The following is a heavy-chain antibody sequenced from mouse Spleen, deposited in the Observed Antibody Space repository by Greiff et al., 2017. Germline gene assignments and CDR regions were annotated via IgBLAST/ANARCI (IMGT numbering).Heavy chain of an antibody. CDR1: GYSITSGYY. J-gene: IGHJ1*01. Sequence: EVQVVESGPGLVKPSQSLSLTCSVTGYSITSGYYWNWIRQFPGNKLEWMGYISYDGSNNYNPSLKNRISIPRDTSKNQFFLKLNSVTTEDTATYYCARGVYGNYGYWYFDVWGAGTTVTVSS. D-gene: IGHD2-1*01. V-gene: IGHV3-6*01. CDR2: ISYDGSN. CDR3: ARGVYGNYGYWYFDV.